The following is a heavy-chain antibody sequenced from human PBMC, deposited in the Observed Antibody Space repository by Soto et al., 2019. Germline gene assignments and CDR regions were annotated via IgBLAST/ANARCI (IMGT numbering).Heavy chain of an antibody. CDR2: INHSGST. J-gene: IGHJ4*02. CDR1: GGSFSGYY. CDR3: ARVPSGYTASFDY. V-gene: IGHV4-34*01. Sequence: SVTLSLTCAVYGGSFSGYYWSWIRQPPGKGLEWIGEINHSGSTNYNPSLKSRVTISVDTSKNQFSLKLSSVTAADTAVYYCARVPSGYTASFDYWGQGTLVTVSS. D-gene: IGHD5-12*01.